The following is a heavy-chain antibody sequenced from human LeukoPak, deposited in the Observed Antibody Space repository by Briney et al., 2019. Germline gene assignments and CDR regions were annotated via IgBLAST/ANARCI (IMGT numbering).Heavy chain of an antibody. D-gene: IGHD1-26*01. CDR1: GFTFRTYW. CDR3: GRDLGGRSGY. V-gene: IGHV3-74*01. CDR2: INEDGSIT. J-gene: IGHJ4*02. Sequence: GGSLRLSCAVPGFTFRTYWMHWVRQVPGEGLVWVSRINEDGSITNYADSVKGRFSISRDNAKNTLYLQMNSLRAEDTAVYYCGRDLGGRSGYWGQGTLVTVSS.